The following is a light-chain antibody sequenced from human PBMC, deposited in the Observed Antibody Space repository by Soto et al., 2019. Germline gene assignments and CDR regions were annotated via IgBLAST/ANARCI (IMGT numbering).Light chain of an antibody. CDR3: SSYTTRTTLYV. V-gene: IGLV2-14*01. CDR2: EVS. CDR1: SSDVGSYNY. J-gene: IGLJ1*01. Sequence: QSVLTQPASVSGSPGQSITISCTGTSSDVGSYNYVSWYQLHPGKAPKLMIYEVSNRPSGVSNRFSGSKSGDTASLTISGLQAEDEADYYCSSYTTRTTLYVFGTGTRPPS.